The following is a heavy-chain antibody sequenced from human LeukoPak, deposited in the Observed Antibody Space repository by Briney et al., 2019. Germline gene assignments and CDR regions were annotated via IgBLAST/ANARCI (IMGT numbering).Heavy chain of an antibody. D-gene: IGHD2-21*02. CDR2: IYYSGST. Sequence: ETLSLTCTVSGGSISSYYWSWIRQPPGKGLEWIGYIYYSGSTKYNPSLQSRVTISVDTSKNQFSLKLSSVTAADTAVYYCARDGGDGWFDPWGQGTLVTVSS. CDR3: ARDGGDGWFDP. J-gene: IGHJ5*02. V-gene: IGHV4-59*12. CDR1: GGSISSYY.